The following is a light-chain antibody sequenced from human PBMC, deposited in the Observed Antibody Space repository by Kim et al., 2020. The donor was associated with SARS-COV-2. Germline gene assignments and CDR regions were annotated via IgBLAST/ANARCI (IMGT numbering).Light chain of an antibody. CDR2: GAS. J-gene: IGKJ1*01. CDR3: QQYNNWPPWT. Sequence: CTGERATLSCRASQSVSSNLDWYQQKPGTAPRLLIYGASTRATGIPARFSGSGSGTEFTITISSLQSEDFAVYYCQQYNNWPPWTFGQGTKVEIK. V-gene: IGKV3-15*01. CDR1: QSVSSN.